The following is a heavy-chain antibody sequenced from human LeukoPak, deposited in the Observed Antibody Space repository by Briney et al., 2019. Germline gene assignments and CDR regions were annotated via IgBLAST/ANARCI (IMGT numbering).Heavy chain of an antibody. CDR3: VRDLNYTPDY. CDR1: GFTFSKYW. Sequence: GGSLRLSCTASGFTFSKYWMHWVRQGPGKGLVWVSGISNDGGGTTYADSVRGRFTTSRDNAKNTLYLQMNSLGVEDTAVYYCVRDLNYTPDYWGQGTLVTVSS. J-gene: IGHJ4*02. D-gene: IGHD2-2*02. CDR2: ISNDGGGT. V-gene: IGHV3-74*03.